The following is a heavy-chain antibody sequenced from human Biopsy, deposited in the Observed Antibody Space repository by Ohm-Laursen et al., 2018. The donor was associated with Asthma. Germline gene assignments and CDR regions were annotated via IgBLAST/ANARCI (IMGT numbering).Heavy chain of an antibody. CDR2: ISVYNGNT. V-gene: IGHV1-18*01. CDR1: GYTFNSAG. Sequence: SEKASCKTSGYTFNSAGITWVRQDPGQGLEWMGWISVYNGNTKVAQKLQDRVTMITDTSTSTAYMELRSLRSDDTAVYFCERAVDYSHYYGIDVWGQGTTVTVS. D-gene: IGHD3-10*01. CDR3: ERAVDYSHYYGIDV. J-gene: IGHJ6*02.